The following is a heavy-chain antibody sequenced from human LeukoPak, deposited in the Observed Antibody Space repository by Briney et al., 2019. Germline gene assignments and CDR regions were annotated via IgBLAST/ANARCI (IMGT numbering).Heavy chain of an antibody. J-gene: IGHJ4*02. V-gene: IGHV4-30-4*01. Sequence: SQTLSLTCTVSGGSISSGDYYWSWIRQPPGKGLEWIGYIYYSGSTYYNPSLKSRVTISVDTSKNQFSLKLSSVTAADTAVYYCARGGDITMIVVVPLFDYWGQGTLVTVSS. CDR2: IYYSGST. D-gene: IGHD3-22*01. CDR3: ARGGDITMIVVVPLFDY. CDR1: GGSISSGDYY.